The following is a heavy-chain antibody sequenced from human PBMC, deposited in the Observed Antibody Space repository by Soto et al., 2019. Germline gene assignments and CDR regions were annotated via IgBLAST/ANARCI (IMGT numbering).Heavy chain of an antibody. J-gene: IGHJ4*02. D-gene: IGHD1-1*01. CDR3: AREWERRIGH. CDR2: ISAYSGNT. CDR1: GYTFTNYD. V-gene: IGHV1-18*01. Sequence: QVQLVQSGAEVKKPGASVKVSCKASGYTFTNYDITWVRQAPGQGLEWMGWISAYSGNTNYVQRLQGRVTMTTDTSTTTAYMELRSLRSDDTAVYYCAREWERRIGHWGQGTLVTVSS.